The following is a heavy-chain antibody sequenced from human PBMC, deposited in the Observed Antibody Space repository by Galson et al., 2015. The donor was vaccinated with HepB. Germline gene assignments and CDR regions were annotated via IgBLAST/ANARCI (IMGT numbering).Heavy chain of an antibody. CDR1: GYSFTSYW. Sequence: QSGAEVKKPGESLKISCKGSGYSFTSYWIGWVRQMPGKGLEWMGIIYPGDSDTRYSPSFQGQVTISADKSISTAHLQWSSLKASDTAMYYCARWPCMGSSCFGGWFDPWGQGTLVTVSS. D-gene: IGHD6-13*01. J-gene: IGHJ5*02. CDR3: ARWPCMGSSCFGGWFDP. CDR2: IYPGDSDT. V-gene: IGHV5-51*01.